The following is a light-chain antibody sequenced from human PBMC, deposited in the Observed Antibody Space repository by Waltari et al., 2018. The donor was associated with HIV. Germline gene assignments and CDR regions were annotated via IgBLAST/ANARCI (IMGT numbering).Light chain of an antibody. Sequence: DIVMTQSPDSLAVSLGERATINCKSSQSVLYNSNSKNYLAWYQQKPGQPPKLLIYWASTRESGVPERFSGSGSGTNFTLTISRLEAEDVATYYCQQYYYSPRSTFGQGTKVEIK. J-gene: IGKJ1*01. V-gene: IGKV4-1*01. CDR2: WAS. CDR1: QSVLYNSNSKNY. CDR3: QQYYYSPRST.